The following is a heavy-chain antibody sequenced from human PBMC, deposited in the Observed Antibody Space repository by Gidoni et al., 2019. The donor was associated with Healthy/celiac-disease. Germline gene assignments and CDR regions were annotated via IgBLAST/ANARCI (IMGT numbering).Heavy chain of an antibody. J-gene: IGHJ4*02. D-gene: IGHD1-26*01. CDR2: IQSKTDGGTT. V-gene: IGHV3-15*01. Sequence: EVQLVESGGGLVKPGGCLRLSCAASGFTCSNAWMSWVRQAPGKGLEWVGRIQSKTDGGTTDYAAPVKGRFTISRDDSNNTLYLQMNSLKTEDTAVYYCTTDRGWELLGDFDYWGQGTLVTVSS. CDR1: GFTCSNAW. CDR3: TTDRGWELLGDFDY.